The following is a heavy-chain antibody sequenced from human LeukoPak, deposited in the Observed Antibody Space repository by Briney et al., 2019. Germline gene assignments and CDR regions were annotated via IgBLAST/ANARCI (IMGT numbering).Heavy chain of an antibody. D-gene: IGHD2-2*01. J-gene: IGHJ6*03. CDR1: GYTFTGYY. CDR2: INPNSGGT. V-gene: IGHV1-2*02. Sequence: ASLKLSCKASGYTFTGYYMHWVRQAPGQGLEWMGCINPNSGGTNYAQKFQGRVTMTRDTSISTAYMELSRLRSDDTAVYYCARRYCSSTSCYPVDYYYMDVWGKGTTVTVSS. CDR3: ARRYCSSTSCYPVDYYYMDV.